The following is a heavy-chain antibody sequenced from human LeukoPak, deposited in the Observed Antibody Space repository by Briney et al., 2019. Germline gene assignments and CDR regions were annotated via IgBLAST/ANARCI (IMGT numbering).Heavy chain of an antibody. CDR3: ARIAYADEGMDV. V-gene: IGHV3-48*04. J-gene: IGHJ6*03. CDR1: GFYFGGHA. Sequence: PGGSLRLSCVASGFYFGGHAMHWLRQAPGKGLEWVAYITYGSDTIFYADSVKGRFTISRDNAKNSVYLQMSSLRAEETAVYYCARIAYADEGMDVWGKGTTVTVSS. D-gene: IGHD2-21*01. CDR2: ITYGSDTI.